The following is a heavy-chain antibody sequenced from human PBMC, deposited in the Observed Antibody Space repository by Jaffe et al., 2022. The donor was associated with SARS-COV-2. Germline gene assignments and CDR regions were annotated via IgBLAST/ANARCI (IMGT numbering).Heavy chain of an antibody. Sequence: QITLKESGPTLVKPTQTLTLTCTFSGFSLSTSGVGVGWIRQPPGKALEWLALIYWNDDKRYSPSLKSRLTITKDTSKNQVVLTMTNMDPVDTATYYCAHSGYDFWSDLPHWYNWFDPWGQGTLVTVSS. V-gene: IGHV2-5*01. CDR1: GFSLSTSGVG. D-gene: IGHD3-3*01. J-gene: IGHJ5*02. CDR3: AHSGYDFWSDLPHWYNWFDP. CDR2: IYWNDDK.